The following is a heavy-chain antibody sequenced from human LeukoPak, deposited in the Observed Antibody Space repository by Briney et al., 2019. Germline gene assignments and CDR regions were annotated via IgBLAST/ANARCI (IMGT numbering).Heavy chain of an antibody. CDR1: GGSISSYY. CDR3: AADGGDSSGYYYVSNY. Sequence: SETLSLTCTVSGGSISSYYWSWIRQPAGRGLEWIGRIYTSGSTNYNPPLKSRVTMSVDTSKNQFSLKLSSVTAADTAVYYCAADGGDSSGYYYVSNYWGQGTLVTVSS. D-gene: IGHD3-22*01. J-gene: IGHJ4*02. V-gene: IGHV4-4*07. CDR2: IYTSGST.